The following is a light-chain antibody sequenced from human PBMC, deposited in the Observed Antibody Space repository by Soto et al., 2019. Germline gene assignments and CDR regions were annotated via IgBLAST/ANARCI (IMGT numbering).Light chain of an antibody. CDR3: AAWDDSLSAYV. CDR1: SSNIGSNY. J-gene: IGLJ1*01. CDR2: RNN. Sequence: QSVLTQPPSASGTPGQRVTISCSGSSSNIGSNYVYWYQQLPGTAPKLLIYRNNQRPSGVPDRFSGSKSGTSASLAISGLRSEDEADYYCAAWDDSLSAYVFGTGTKPPS. V-gene: IGLV1-47*01.